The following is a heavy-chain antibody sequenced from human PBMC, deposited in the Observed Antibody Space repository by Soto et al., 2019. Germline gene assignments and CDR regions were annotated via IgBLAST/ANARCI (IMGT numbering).Heavy chain of an antibody. J-gene: IGHJ4*02. CDR1: GGSISSYY. D-gene: IGHD3-22*01. CDR3: ARVRRYYDSSGYYSYYFDY. CDR2: IYYSGST. Sequence: PSETLSLTCTVSGGSISSYYWSWIRQPPGKGLEWIGYIYYSGSTNYNPSLKSRVTISVDTSKNQFSLKLSSVTAADTAVYYCARVRRYYDSSGYYSYYFDYWGQGTLVTVSS. V-gene: IGHV4-59*01.